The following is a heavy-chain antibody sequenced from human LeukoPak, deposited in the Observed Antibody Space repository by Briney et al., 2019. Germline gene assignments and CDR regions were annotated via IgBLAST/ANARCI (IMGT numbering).Heavy chain of an antibody. J-gene: IGHJ4*02. CDR1: GFAFDDAT. CDR2: IGWDGGLT. V-gene: IGHV3-43*01. Sequence: GGSLRLSCAASGFAFDDATMHWVRQAPGKGLQWVSLIGWDGGLTSYADSVKGRFTISRDNRKKPLYLQMNSLRADDTAFYYCAKEDYRGHSYYFDSWGQGTLVTVSS. D-gene: IGHD4-23*01. CDR3: AKEDYRGHSYYFDS.